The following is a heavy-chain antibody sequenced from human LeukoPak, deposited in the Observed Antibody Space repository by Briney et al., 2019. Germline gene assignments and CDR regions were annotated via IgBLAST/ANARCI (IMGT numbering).Heavy chain of an antibody. D-gene: IGHD3-9*01. J-gene: IGHJ6*03. Sequence: ASVKVSCKVSGYTLTELSMHWVRQAPGKGLEWMGGFDPEDGETIYAQRFQGRVTMTEDTSTDTAYMELSSLRSEDTAVYYCARQMNYDPLTGFFGNYYMDVWGKGTTVTVSS. CDR3: ARQMNYDPLTGFFGNYYMDV. V-gene: IGHV1-24*01. CDR1: GYTLTELS. CDR2: FDPEDGET.